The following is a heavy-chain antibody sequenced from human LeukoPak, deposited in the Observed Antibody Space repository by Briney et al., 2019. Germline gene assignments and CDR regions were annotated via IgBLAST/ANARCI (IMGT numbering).Heavy chain of an antibody. Sequence: GASVKVSCKASGYTFTAYYIHWVREAPGQGLEWMGWINPNSGYTNYAQKLQGSVTMTRDTSIITAYMELSSLSADDTAVYYCARSQVLDYWGQGTLVTVSS. J-gene: IGHJ4*02. CDR2: INPNSGYT. CDR1: GYTFTAYY. CDR3: ARSQVLDY. V-gene: IGHV1-2*02.